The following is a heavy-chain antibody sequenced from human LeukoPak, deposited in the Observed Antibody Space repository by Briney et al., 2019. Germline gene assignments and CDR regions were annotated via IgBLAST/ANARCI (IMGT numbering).Heavy chain of an antibody. Sequence: ASVKVSCKASGYSFTSYGFSWVRQAPGQGLEWLGWISAYDGGTNYEQKFQGRLTMTTETSTTTAHMELRSLRSDDTAVYYCARLARYHLLEASDIWGQGTMVTVSS. CDR3: ARLARYHLLEASDI. V-gene: IGHV1-18*01. CDR2: ISAYDGGT. J-gene: IGHJ3*02. CDR1: GYSFTSYG. D-gene: IGHD1-14*01.